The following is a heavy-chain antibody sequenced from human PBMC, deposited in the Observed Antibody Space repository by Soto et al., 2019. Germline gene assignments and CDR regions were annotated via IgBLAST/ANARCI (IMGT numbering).Heavy chain of an antibody. Sequence: QVQLQESGPGLVKPSETLSLTCTVSGGSITRGGYYWSWIRQHPGKGLEWIGYIYNSGTTYYNPPLXRXLTISVDTSKNQFSLQLTSVTAADTAVYYCARDPAPWGQGTLVTVSS. V-gene: IGHV4-31*03. CDR2: IYNSGTT. J-gene: IGHJ5*02. CDR3: ARDPAP. CDR1: GGSITRGGYY.